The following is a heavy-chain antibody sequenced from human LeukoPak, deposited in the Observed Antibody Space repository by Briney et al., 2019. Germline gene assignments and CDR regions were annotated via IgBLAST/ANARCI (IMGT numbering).Heavy chain of an antibody. V-gene: IGHV1-46*01. CDR2: IKVSGGRT. Sequence: GASVKVSCKASGYTFSGFYVHWVRQAPGQGLEWMGIIKVSGGRTEYAQKFQGRVTVTRDMSTSTVYMELNNPRSEDTAVYYCAREPPESYYFDNWGQGTLVTVSS. CDR1: GYTFSGFY. J-gene: IGHJ4*02. CDR3: AREPPESYYFDN.